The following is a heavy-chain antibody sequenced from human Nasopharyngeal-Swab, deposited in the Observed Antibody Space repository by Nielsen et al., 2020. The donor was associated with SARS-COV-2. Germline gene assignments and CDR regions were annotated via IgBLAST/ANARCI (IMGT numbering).Heavy chain of an antibody. CDR3: ASLPDYVDTFDI. D-gene: IGHD4-17*01. Sequence: GGSLRLSCAASGFTFSSYPLHWVRQAPGKGLEWVAVISYDGSNKDYGDSVKGRFTISRDNSKNTLYLQMNSLRAEDTAVYYCASLPDYVDTFDIWGQGTMVTVSS. V-gene: IGHV3-30-3*01. CDR2: ISYDGSNK. CDR1: GFTFSSYP. J-gene: IGHJ3*02.